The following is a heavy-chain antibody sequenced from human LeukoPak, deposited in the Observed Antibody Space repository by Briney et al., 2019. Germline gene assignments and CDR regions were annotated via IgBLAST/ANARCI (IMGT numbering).Heavy chain of an antibody. Sequence: GGSLRLSCAASGFTFSSYAMRWVRQAPRKGLEWVSAISGSGGSTYYADSVKGRFTISRDNSKNTLYLQMNSLRAEDTAVYYCAKDRIQLWEIFDYWGQGTLVTVSS. CDR2: ISGSGGST. D-gene: IGHD5-18*01. V-gene: IGHV3-23*01. CDR3: AKDRIQLWEIFDY. J-gene: IGHJ4*02. CDR1: GFTFSSYA.